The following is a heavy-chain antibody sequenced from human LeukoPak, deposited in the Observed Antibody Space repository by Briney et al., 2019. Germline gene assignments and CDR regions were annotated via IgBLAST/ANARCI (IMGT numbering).Heavy chain of an antibody. CDR2: ISSSGSTI. Sequence: GGSLRLSCAASGFTFSSYAMHWVRQAPGKGLEWVSYISSSGSTIYYADSVKGRFTISRDNAKNSLYLQMNSLRAEDTAVYYCARQDYGDYPNYYYYYYMDVWGKGTTVTISS. J-gene: IGHJ6*03. CDR1: GFTFSSYA. V-gene: IGHV3-48*03. D-gene: IGHD4-17*01. CDR3: ARQDYGDYPNYYYYYYMDV.